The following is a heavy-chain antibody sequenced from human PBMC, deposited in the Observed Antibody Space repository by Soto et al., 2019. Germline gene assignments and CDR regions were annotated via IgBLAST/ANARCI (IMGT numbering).Heavy chain of an antibody. CDR1: GGSISNGDYY. Sequence: SETLSLTCSVSGGSISNGDYYWSWIRQPPGKGLEWIGYVYCSGSTIYNPSLKSRFTISIDTSKNQFSLKLSSVTAADTAVYFCARTAIRRWFDSWGQGTLVTV. CDR2: VYCSGST. CDR3: ARTAIRRWFDS. V-gene: IGHV4-30-4*01. D-gene: IGHD5-18*01. J-gene: IGHJ5*01.